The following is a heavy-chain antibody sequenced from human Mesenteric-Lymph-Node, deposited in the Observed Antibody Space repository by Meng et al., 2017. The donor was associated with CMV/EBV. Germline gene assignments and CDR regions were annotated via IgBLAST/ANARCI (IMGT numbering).Heavy chain of an antibody. D-gene: IGHD6-6*01. CDR2: ISSSGSTI. V-gene: IGHV3-48*03. CDR1: GFTFSSYE. J-gene: IGHJ4*02. Sequence: GGSLRLSCAASGFTFSSYEMNWVRQAPGKGLEWVSYISSSGSTIYYADSVKGRFTISRDSSNDTLYLQMSSLRPEDTALYYCARGLYSSSSAPSGHWGQGTLVTVSS. CDR3: ARGLYSSSSAPSGH.